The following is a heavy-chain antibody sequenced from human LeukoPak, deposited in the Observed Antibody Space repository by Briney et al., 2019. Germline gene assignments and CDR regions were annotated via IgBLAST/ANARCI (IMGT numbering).Heavy chain of an antibody. CDR3: ARDRRYYGSGSYSYLHYYGMDV. Sequence: GGSLRLSCAASGFTFSSYDMHWVRQATGKGLEWVSAIGTAGDTYYPGSVKGRFTISRENAKNSLYLQMNSLRAGDTAVYYCARDRRYYGSGSYSYLHYYGMDVWGQGTTVTVSS. CDR1: GFTFSSYD. V-gene: IGHV3-13*01. CDR2: IGTAGDT. J-gene: IGHJ6*02. D-gene: IGHD3-10*01.